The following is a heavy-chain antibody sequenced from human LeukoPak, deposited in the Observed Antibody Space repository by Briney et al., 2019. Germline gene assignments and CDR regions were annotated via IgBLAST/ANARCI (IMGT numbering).Heavy chain of an antibody. D-gene: IGHD6-19*01. J-gene: IGHJ4*02. V-gene: IGHV4-34*01. CDR3: ARGIAVAGTLYYFDY. CDR2: INHSGST. CDR1: GGSFSGYY. Sequence: SETLSLTCAVSGGSFSGYYWNWIRQPPGTGQEWIGEINHSGSTNYNPSLKSRVTISVDTSKNQFSLKLSSVTAADTAVYYCARGIAVAGTLYYFDYWGQGTLVTVSS.